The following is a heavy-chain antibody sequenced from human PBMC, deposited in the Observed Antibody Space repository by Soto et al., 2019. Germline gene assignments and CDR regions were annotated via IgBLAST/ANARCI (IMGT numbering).Heavy chain of an antibody. CDR2: IIPIFGTA. D-gene: IGHD6-13*01. CDR3: ATFSSSWGY. Sequence: ASVNVSCKSSGGTFSSYSISWVRQAPGQGLEWMGGIIPIFGTANYAQKFQGRVTITADESTSTAYMELSSLRSEDTAVYYCATFSSSWGYWGQGTLVTVSS. V-gene: IGHV1-69*13. CDR1: GGTFSSYS. J-gene: IGHJ4*02.